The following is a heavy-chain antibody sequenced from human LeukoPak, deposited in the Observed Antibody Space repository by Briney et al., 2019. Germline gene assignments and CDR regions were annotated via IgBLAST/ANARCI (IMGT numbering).Heavy chain of an antibody. V-gene: IGHV1-2*02. CDR2: INPNSGGT. Sequence: GASVKVSCKASGYTFTGYYMHWVRQAPGQGLEWMGWINPNSGGTNYAQKFQGRVTMTRDTSISTAYMELSRLRSDDTAVYYCARSPVGATPNCDYWGQGTLVTVSS. D-gene: IGHD1-26*01. CDR1: GYTFTGYY. CDR3: ARSPVGATPNCDY. J-gene: IGHJ4*02.